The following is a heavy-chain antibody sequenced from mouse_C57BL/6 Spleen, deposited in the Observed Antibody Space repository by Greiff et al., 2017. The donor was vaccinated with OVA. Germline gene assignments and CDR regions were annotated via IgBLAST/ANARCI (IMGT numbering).Heavy chain of an antibody. Sequence: VQLQQSGPELVKPGASVKISCKASGYSFTGYYMNWVKQSPEKSLEWIGEINPSTGGTTYNQKFKAKATLTVDKSSSTAYMQLKSLTSEDSAVYYCARGAYDGPTKGYFDVWGTGTTVTVSS. D-gene: IGHD2-3*01. V-gene: IGHV1-42*01. CDR1: GYSFTGYY. J-gene: IGHJ1*03. CDR2: INPSTGGT. CDR3: ARGAYDGPTKGYFDV.